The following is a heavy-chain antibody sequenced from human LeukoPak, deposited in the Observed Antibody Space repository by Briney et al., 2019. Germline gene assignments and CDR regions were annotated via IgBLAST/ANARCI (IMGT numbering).Heavy chain of an antibody. CDR3: ARDTYYYDSSGYIDDY. CDR2: ISAYNGNT. D-gene: IGHD3-22*01. V-gene: IGHV1-18*01. CDR1: GYTFTSYD. Sequence: ASVKVSCKASGYTFTSYDINWVRQATGQGLEWMGWISAYNGNTNYAQKLQGRVTMTTDTSTSTAYMELRGLRADDTAVYYCARDTYYYDSSGYIDDYWGQGTLVTVSS. J-gene: IGHJ4*02.